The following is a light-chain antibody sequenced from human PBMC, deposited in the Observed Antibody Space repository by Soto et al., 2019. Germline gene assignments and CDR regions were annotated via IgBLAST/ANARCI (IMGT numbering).Light chain of an antibody. J-gene: IGKJ2*01. CDR3: QQSDRTPYS. Sequence: DIQMTQSPSSLSASVGDRVTITCRASQTNSTYLNWYQQKPGKAPRLLIYDASSLLSGVPSKFSGSGSGTDFTRIIASLQPEDFSTHYCQQSDRTPYSVGQGTMVEI. V-gene: IGKV1-39*01. CDR1: QTNSTY. CDR2: DAS.